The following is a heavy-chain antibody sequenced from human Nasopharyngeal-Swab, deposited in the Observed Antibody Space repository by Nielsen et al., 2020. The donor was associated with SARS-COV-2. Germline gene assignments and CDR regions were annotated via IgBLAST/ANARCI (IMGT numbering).Heavy chain of an antibody. Sequence: GGSLRLSCGASGFTFSSYGMHWVRQAPGKGLEWVAVISYDGSNKYYADSVKGRFTISRDNSKNTLYLQMNSLRAEDTAVYYCARGHNTYCGGDCYSLAPDYWGQGTLVTVSS. D-gene: IGHD2-21*02. V-gene: IGHV3-30*03. CDR1: GFTFSSYG. J-gene: IGHJ4*02. CDR2: ISYDGSNK. CDR3: ARGHNTYCGGDCYSLAPDY.